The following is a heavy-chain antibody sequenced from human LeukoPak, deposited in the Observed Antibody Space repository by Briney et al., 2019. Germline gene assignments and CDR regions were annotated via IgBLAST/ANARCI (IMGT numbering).Heavy chain of an antibody. D-gene: IGHD3-9*01. Sequence: GESLKISCKGSGYSFTSYWISWVRQMPGKGLEWMGRIDPSDSYTNYSPSFQGHVTISADKSISTAYLQWSSLKASDTAMYYCASSKYYDILTGYYYGLDYWGQGTLVTVSS. V-gene: IGHV5-10-1*01. CDR1: GYSFTSYW. J-gene: IGHJ4*02. CDR2: IDPSDSYT. CDR3: ASSKYYDILTGYYYGLDY.